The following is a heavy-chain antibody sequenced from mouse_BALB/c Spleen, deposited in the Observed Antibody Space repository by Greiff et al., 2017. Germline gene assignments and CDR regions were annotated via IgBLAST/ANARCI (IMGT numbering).Heavy chain of an antibody. V-gene: IGHV5-4*02. CDR1: GFTFSDYY. J-gene: IGHJ4*01. Sequence: EVKLVESGGGLVKPGGSLKLSCAASGFTFSDYYMYWVRQTPEKRLEWVATISDGGSYTYYPDSVKGRFTISRDNAKNNLYLQMSSLKSEDTAMYYWARDSGITTYYYAMDYGGQGTSVTVSS. CDR3: ARDSGITTYYYAMDY. D-gene: IGHD2-4*01. CDR2: ISDGGSYT.